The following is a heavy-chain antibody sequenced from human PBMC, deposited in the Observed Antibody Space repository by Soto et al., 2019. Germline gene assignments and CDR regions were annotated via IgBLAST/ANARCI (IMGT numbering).Heavy chain of an antibody. CDR2: ISSTSSYI. CDR1: RFTFSSHS. V-gene: IGHV3-21*01. D-gene: IGHD3-3*01. CDR3: ARVIVWAKNDFWSGPSQIDP. J-gene: IGHJ5*02. Sequence: GGSLRLSCAASRFTFSSHSMSWVRQAPGKGLEWVSSISSTSSYIYYADSVKGRFTISRDNAKNSLYLQMNSLRAEDTAVYYCARVIVWAKNDFWSGPSQIDPWGQGTVVTVSS.